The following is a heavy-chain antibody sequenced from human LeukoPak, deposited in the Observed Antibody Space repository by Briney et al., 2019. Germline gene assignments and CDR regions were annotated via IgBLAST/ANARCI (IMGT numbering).Heavy chain of an antibody. CDR1: GFTVSSNY. J-gene: IGHJ4*02. Sequence: PGGSLRLSCAASGFTVSSNYMSWVRQAPGKGLEWVSVIYSGGSTYYADSVKGRFTISRDNSKNTLYLQMNSLRAEDTAVYYCARGIVAPRPYFDYWGQGTLVTVSS. V-gene: IGHV3-66*01. CDR3: ARGIVAPRPYFDY. D-gene: IGHD2-15*01. CDR2: IYSGGST.